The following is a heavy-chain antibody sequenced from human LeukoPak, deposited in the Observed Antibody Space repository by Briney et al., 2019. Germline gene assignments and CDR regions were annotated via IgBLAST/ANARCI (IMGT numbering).Heavy chain of an antibody. CDR1: GGTFSSYA. D-gene: IGHD3-22*01. V-gene: IGHV1-69*13. CDR3: ARVLHYDSSGYYYYYYYYMDV. Sequence: SVKVSCKASGGTFSSYAISWVRQAPGQGLEWMGGIIPIFGTANYAHKFQGRVTITADESTSTAYMELSSLRSEDTAVYYCARVLHYDSSGYYYYYYYYMDVWGKGTTVTVSS. J-gene: IGHJ6*03. CDR2: IIPIFGTA.